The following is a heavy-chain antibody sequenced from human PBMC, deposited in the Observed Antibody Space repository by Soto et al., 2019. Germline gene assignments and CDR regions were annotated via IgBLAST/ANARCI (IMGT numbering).Heavy chain of an antibody. V-gene: IGHV4-59*01. CDR2: IYYTGST. Sequence: PSETLSLTCTVSGVSINNYYWTWIRQPPGKRLEWIGAIYYTGSTTYNPSLRSRVTFSVDTSKNQFSLSLTSVTAADTAVYFCAKAVSGGHIDYWGQGTLVTVSS. CDR1: GVSINNYY. J-gene: IGHJ4*02. D-gene: IGHD6-25*01. CDR3: AKAVSGGHIDY.